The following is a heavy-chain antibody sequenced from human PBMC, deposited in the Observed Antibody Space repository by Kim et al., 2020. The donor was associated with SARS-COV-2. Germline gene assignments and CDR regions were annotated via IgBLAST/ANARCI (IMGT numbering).Heavy chain of an antibody. CDR3: ARHHNDYVWGSFRFSAWFDP. CDR2: IVYSGST. Sequence: SETLSLTCTVSGGSISSSSYYWGWIRQPPGKGLEWIGSIVYSGSTYYNPSLKSRVTISVDTSKNQFSLKLSFVNAADTAVYYCARHHNDYVWGSFRFSAWFDPWGQGTLVTVSS. J-gene: IGHJ5*02. CDR1: GGSISSSSYY. V-gene: IGHV4-39*01. D-gene: IGHD3-16*02.